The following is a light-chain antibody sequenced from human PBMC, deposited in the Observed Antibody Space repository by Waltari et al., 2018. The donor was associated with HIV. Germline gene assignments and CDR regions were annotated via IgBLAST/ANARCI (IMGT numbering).Light chain of an antibody. J-gene: IGLJ3*02. CDR2: LNSDGSH. V-gene: IGLV4-69*01. Sequence: QLVLTQSPSASASLGASVKLTCTLSSGHSIYAIAWHQQQPEKGPRYLMNLNSDGSHSKGDGIPDRFSGSSSGAERYLTISSLQSEDEADYYCQTWGTGIRVFGGGTKLTVL. CDR1: SGHSIYA. CDR3: QTWGTGIRV.